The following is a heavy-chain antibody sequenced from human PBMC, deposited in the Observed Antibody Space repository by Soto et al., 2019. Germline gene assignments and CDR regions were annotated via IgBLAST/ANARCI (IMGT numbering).Heavy chain of an antibody. CDR1: GYTLTELS. J-gene: IGHJ6*02. V-gene: IGHV1-24*01. D-gene: IGHD4-17*01. CDR3: ATGLMTTVAIINGSPYYYYGMDV. Sequence: GASVKVSCKVSGYTLTELSMHWVRQAPGKGLEWMGGFDPEDGETIYAQKFQGRVTMTEDTSTDTAYMELSSLRSEDTAVYYCATGLMTTVAIINGSPYYYYGMDVWGQGTTVTAP. CDR2: FDPEDGET.